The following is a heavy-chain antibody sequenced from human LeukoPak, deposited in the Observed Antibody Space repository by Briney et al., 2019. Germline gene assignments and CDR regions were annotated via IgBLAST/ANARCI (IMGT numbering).Heavy chain of an antibody. V-gene: IGHV3-11*01. J-gene: IGHJ6*02. CDR3: ARECRYCRSQYGMDV. CDR1: GFTFSDYY. Sequence: GGSLRLSCAASGFTFSDYYMSWIRQAPGKGLEWVSYISSSGSTMYYADSVKGRFTISRDNAKNSLYLQMNSLRAEDTAVYYCARECRYCRSQYGMDVWGQGTTVTVSS. D-gene: IGHD2-15*01. CDR2: ISSSGSTM.